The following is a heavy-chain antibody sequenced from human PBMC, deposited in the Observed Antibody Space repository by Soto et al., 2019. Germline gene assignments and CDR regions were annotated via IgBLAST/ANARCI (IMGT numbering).Heavy chain of an antibody. V-gene: IGHV4-38-2*01. D-gene: IGHD3-22*01. Sequence: PSETLSLTCAVSGYSISSGYYWGWIRQPPGKGLEWIGSIYHSGSTYYNPSLKSRVTISVDTSKNQFSPKLSSVTAADTAVYYCARSVYYYDSSGYYPWGQGTLVTVS. CDR3: ARSVYYYDSSGYYP. CDR1: GYSISSGYY. CDR2: IYHSGST. J-gene: IGHJ5*02.